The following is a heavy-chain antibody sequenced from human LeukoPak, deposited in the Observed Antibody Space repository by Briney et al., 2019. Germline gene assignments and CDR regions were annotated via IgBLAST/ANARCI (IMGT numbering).Heavy chain of an antibody. D-gene: IGHD2-15*01. Sequence: GGSLRLSCAASGFTFSFYWMSWVRLAPGKGLEWVANIKPDGSQKYYVDSMEGRFTVSRDNAKNSLYLQVNSLRAEDTAVYYCARSGGSFYDYWGQGTLVTVSS. J-gene: IGHJ4*02. CDR1: GFTFSFYW. CDR2: IKPDGSQK. V-gene: IGHV3-7*04. CDR3: ARSGGSFYDY.